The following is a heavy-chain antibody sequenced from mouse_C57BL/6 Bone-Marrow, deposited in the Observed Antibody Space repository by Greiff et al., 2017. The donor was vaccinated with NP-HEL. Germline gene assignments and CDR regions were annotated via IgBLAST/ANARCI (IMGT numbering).Heavy chain of an antibody. J-gene: IGHJ2*01. D-gene: IGHD2-1*01. V-gene: IGHV1-69*01. CDR3: ARGNYGSPYGY. CDR1: GYTFTSYW. CDR2: IDPSDSYT. Sequence: QVQLQQPGAELVMPGASVKLSCEASGYTFTSYWMHWVKQRPGQGLEWIGEIDPSDSYTNYNQKFKGKSTLTVDKSSSTAYMQLSSLTSEDSAVYYCARGNYGSPYGYWGQGTTLTVSS.